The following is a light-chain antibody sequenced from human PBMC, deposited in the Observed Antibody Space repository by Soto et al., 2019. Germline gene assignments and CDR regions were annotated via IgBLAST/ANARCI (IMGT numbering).Light chain of an antibody. CDR3: QQYGNSHPT. CDR1: QSVSSTY. CDR2: GTS. V-gene: IGKV3-20*01. J-gene: IGKJ2*01. Sequence: DIVLTQSPGTLSLSPGERATLSCRASQSVSSTYFAWYQQKPGQAPRLLIYGTSTRATGVPDRFSGGGCGTDFTLPISRLEPEDFAVDSCQQYGNSHPTFGQGTKLEIK.